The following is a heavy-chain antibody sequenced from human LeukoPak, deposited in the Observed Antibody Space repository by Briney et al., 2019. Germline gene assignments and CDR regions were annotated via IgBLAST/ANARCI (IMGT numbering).Heavy chain of an antibody. D-gene: IGHD6-6*01. CDR2: IYTSGST. CDR1: GGSISSYY. V-gene: IGHV4-4*07. J-gene: IGHJ5*02. CDR3: ARDRGIAARPGWFDP. Sequence: NPSETLSLTCTVSGGSISSYYWSWIRQPAGQGLDWIGRIYTSGSTNYNPSLKSRVTMSVDTSKNQFSLKLSSVTAADTAVYYCARDRGIAARPGWFDPWGQGTLVTVSS.